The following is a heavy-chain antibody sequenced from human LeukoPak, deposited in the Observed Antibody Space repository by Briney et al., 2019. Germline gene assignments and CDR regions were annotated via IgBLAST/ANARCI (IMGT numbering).Heavy chain of an antibody. CDR1: GGSISSSSYY. CDR2: IYYSGST. Sequence: SETLSLTCTVSGGSISSSSYYWGWIRQPPGKGLEWIGSIYYSGSTYYNPSLKSRVTISVDTSKNQFSLKLSSVTAADTAVYYCARRILYYYDSSGRKAYAYAFDIWGQGTMVTVSS. V-gene: IGHV4-39*01. J-gene: IGHJ3*02. D-gene: IGHD3-22*01. CDR3: ARRILYYYDSSGRKAYAYAFDI.